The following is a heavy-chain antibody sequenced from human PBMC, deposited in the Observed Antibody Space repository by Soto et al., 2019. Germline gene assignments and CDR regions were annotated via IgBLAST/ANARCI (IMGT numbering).Heavy chain of an antibody. CDR3: ARHTAMGHFDY. CDR1: GGSISSGDYY. D-gene: IGHD5-18*01. Sequence: SETLSLTCTVSGGSISSGDYYWSWIRQPPGKGLEWIGYIYYSGSTYYNPSLKSRVTISVDTSKNQFSLKLSSVTAADTAVYYCARHTAMGHFDYSGQGTRVTVSS. V-gene: IGHV4-30-4*01. CDR2: IYYSGST. J-gene: IGHJ4*02.